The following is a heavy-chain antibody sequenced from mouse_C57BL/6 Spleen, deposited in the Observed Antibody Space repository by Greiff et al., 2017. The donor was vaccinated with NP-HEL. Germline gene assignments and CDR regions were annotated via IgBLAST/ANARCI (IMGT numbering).Heavy chain of an antibody. CDR1: GFTFTDYY. CDR3: ARPRFYYGYAMDY. V-gene: IGHV7-3*01. CDR2: IRNKANGYTT. Sequence: EVMLVESGGGLVQPGGSLSLSCAASGFTFTDYYMSWVRQPPGKALEWLGFIRNKANGYTTEYSASVKGRFTISRDNSQSILYLQMNALRAEDSATYYCARPRFYYGYAMDYWGQGTSVTVSS. J-gene: IGHJ4*01. D-gene: IGHD2-1*01.